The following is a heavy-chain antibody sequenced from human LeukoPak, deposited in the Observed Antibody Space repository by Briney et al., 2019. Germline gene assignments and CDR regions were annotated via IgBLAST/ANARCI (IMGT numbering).Heavy chain of an antibody. Sequence: PSETLSLTCTVSGGSISSGGYSWSWIRQPPGKGLEWIGYIYHSGSTYYNPSLKSRVTISVDRSKNQFSLKLSSVTAADTAVYYCARGPYGGNPGPVAWGQGTLVTVSS. J-gene: IGHJ5*02. D-gene: IGHD4-23*01. CDR2: IYHSGST. V-gene: IGHV4-30-2*01. CDR1: GGSISSGGYS. CDR3: ARGPYGGNPGPVA.